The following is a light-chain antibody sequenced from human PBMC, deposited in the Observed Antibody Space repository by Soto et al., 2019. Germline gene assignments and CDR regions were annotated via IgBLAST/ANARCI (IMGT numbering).Light chain of an antibody. V-gene: IGLV2-11*01. CDR2: DVN. CDR3: CSYAGSYTYV. Sequence: QSALTQPRSVSGSPGQSVAISCTGTSSDVGNYIYVSWYQHLPGKAPKLMIYDVNKRPSGVPDRFSGSKSGNTASLTISGLQDEDEADYYCCSYAGSYTYVFGTGTKVTVL. J-gene: IGLJ1*01. CDR1: SSDVGNYIY.